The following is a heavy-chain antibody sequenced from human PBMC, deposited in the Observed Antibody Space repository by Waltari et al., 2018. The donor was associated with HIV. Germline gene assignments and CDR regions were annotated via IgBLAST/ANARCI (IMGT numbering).Heavy chain of an antibody. J-gene: IGHJ6*02. Sequence: EVQLVQSGAEVKKPGESLKISCKGSGYNFTTYWIGWVRQMPGKGLEWMGNISPVDSDTRYSPSFRGQVTISVDKSISTAYLQWNSLQASDTAMYYCARRGYCGSARCPSGYYYSYGMGVWGQGTTVTVS. CDR2: ISPVDSDT. V-gene: IGHV5-51*01. CDR1: GYNFTTYW. D-gene: IGHD2-2*01. CDR3: ARRGYCGSARCPSGYYYSYGMGV.